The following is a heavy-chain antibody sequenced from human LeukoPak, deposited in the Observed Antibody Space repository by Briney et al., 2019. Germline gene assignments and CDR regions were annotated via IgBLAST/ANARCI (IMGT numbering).Heavy chain of an antibody. V-gene: IGHV3-30*02. Sequence: PGGSLRLSCAASGFTFRSYGIHWVRQAPGKGLEWVTYISDDGRDKWYADYVKGRLTISRDNSKNTLSLQMNSLRPEDTAVYYCAKDKDYGWDYWGQGTLVTVSS. CDR3: AKDKDYGWDY. CDR1: GFTFRSYG. J-gene: IGHJ4*02. D-gene: IGHD4/OR15-4a*01. CDR2: ISDDGRDK.